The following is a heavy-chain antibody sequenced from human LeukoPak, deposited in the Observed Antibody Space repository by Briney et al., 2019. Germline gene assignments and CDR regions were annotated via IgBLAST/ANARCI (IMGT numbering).Heavy chain of an antibody. CDR1: GFTFSSYG. Sequence: GGSLRLPCAASGFTFSSYGMHWVRQAPGKGLEWVAVIWYDGSNKYYADSVKGRFTISRDNSKNTLYLQMNSLRAEDTAVYYRAKESSSSFFDYWGQGTLVTVSS. J-gene: IGHJ4*02. V-gene: IGHV3-33*06. CDR2: IWYDGSNK. D-gene: IGHD6-13*01. CDR3: AKESSSSFFDY.